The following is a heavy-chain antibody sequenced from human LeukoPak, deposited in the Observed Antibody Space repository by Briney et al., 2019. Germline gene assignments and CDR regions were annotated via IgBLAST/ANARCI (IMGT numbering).Heavy chain of an antibody. J-gene: IGHJ5*02. CDR3: ARVASGSSGPYTNWFDP. V-gene: IGHV1-46*01. CDR1: GYTFTSYY. D-gene: IGHD6-19*01. CDR2: INPSGGST. Sequence: GASVKVSCKASGYTFTSYYMHWVRQAPGQGLEWMGIINPSGGSTSYAQKFQGRVTMTRDTSTSTVYMELSSLRSEDTAVYYCARVASGSSGPYTNWFDPWGQGTLVTVSS.